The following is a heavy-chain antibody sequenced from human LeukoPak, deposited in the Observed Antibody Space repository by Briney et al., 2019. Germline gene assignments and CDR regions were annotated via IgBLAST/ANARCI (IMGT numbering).Heavy chain of an antibody. CDR2: IYYSGST. Sequence: SEILCLTCTVSGGSINNYYWSWIRQPPGKGLELIGYIYYSGSTNYNPSLKSRVTMSVDTSKNQFSLKVNSVTAADTAVYYCARRTGYYDGFDYWVQGTLVTVSS. V-gene: IGHV4-59*01. D-gene: IGHD3/OR15-3a*01. CDR1: GGSINNYY. J-gene: IGHJ4*02. CDR3: ARRTGYYDGFDY.